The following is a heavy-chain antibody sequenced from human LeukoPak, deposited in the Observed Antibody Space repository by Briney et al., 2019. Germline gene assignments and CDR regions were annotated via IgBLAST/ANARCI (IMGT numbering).Heavy chain of an antibody. J-gene: IGHJ4*02. D-gene: IGHD3-10*01. CDR3: ARVRNVMDYYGSGSLHY. V-gene: IGHV3-74*03. Sequence: GGSLRLSCEASGFTFSRTWMHWVRQGPGKGLLWLSRIESGGTTMYAESVKGRFTISRDNAKNSLYLQMDSLRAEDTAVYYCARVRNVMDYYGSGSLHYWGQGTLVTVSS. CDR2: IESGGTT. CDR1: GFTFSRTW.